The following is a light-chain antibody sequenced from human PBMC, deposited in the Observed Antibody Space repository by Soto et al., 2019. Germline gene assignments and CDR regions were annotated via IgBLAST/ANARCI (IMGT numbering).Light chain of an antibody. J-gene: IGKJ2*01. CDR1: QSVSNW. CDR3: QQYNSYPYT. V-gene: IGKV1-5*01. CDR2: DAS. Sequence: DIQMTQSPSTLSASVADRVTITGRASQSVSNWLAWYQQKPGKAPKLLIYDASKLESGVPSRFSGSGSGTEFTLTISGLQPDDFATYYCQQYNSYPYTFGQGTKLEIK.